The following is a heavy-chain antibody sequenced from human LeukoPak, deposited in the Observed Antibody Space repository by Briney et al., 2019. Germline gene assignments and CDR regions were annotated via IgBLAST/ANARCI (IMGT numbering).Heavy chain of an antibody. CDR1: GYTFTSYG. Sequence: ASVKVSCKASGYTFTSYGISWVRQAPGQGLEWMEWISPYNSNTYYAQNLQGRVTMTTDTSTSTTYMELRSLRSDDTAVYYCARDLKRGYSSGRYSWGTGSSNDFWGQGTLVTVSS. V-gene: IGHV1-18*01. J-gene: IGHJ4*02. D-gene: IGHD6-19*01. CDR3: ARDLKRGYSSGRYSWGTGSSNDF. CDR2: ISPYNSNT.